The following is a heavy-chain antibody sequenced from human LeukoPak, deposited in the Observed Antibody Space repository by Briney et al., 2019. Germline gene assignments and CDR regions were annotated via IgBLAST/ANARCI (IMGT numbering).Heavy chain of an antibody. CDR2: INHSGST. D-gene: IGHD5-18*01. CDR1: GGSISSGGYY. J-gene: IGHJ6*02. V-gene: IGHV4-39*07. CDR3: ARGQGYSYGFDYYYYGMDV. Sequence: SETLSLTCTVSGGSISSGGYYWSWIRQPPGKGLEWIGEINHSGSTNYNPSLKSRVTISVDTSKNQFSLKLSSVTAADTAVYYCARGQGYSYGFDYYYYGMDVWGQGTTVTVSS.